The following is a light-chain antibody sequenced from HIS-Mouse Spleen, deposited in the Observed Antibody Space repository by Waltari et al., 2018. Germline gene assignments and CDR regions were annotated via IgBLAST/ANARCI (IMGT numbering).Light chain of an antibody. V-gene: IGLV2-23*01. J-gene: IGLJ1*01. CDR2: EGS. Sequence: QSALTQPASVSGSPGQSITISCTGTSSDVGSYNLFPWYQQHPGKAHKLMIYEGSKRPSGVSNRFSGSKSGNTASLTISGLQAEDEADYYCCSYAGSSTYVFGTGTKVTVL. CDR1: SSDVGSYNL. CDR3: CSYAGSSTYV.